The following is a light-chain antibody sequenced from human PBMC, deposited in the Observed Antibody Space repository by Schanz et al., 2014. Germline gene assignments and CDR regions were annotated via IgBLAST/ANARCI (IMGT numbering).Light chain of an antibody. Sequence: QSALTQPPSASGSPGQSVTISCTGTSSDVGGYNYVSWYQQHPGKAPELMIYEVSKRPSGVPDRFSGSKSGTSASLAISGLQSEDEADYYCAAWDDSLNGWVFGGGTKLTVL. CDR3: AAWDDSLNGWV. CDR2: EVS. V-gene: IGLV2-8*01. J-gene: IGLJ3*02. CDR1: SSDVGGYNY.